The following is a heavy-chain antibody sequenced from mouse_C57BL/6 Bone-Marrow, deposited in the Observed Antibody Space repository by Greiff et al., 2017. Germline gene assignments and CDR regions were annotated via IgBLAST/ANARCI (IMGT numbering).Heavy chain of an antibody. Sequence: VQLQQPGAELVRPGSSVKLSCKASGYTFTSYWLHWVKQRPIPGLAWIGNIDPSASATHYNQKFKDKATLTVCKSSSTYDMQISSLTYEDSAVYYCARNYNRGFAYWGQGTLVTVSA. CDR1: GYTFTSYW. J-gene: IGHJ3*01. CDR3: ARNYNRGFAY. CDR2: IDPSASAT. V-gene: IGHV1-52*01. D-gene: IGHD2-12*01.